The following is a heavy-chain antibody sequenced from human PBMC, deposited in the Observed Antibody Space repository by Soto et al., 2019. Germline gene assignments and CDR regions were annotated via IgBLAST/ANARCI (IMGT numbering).Heavy chain of an antibody. CDR2: IIPILGIA. V-gene: IGHV1-69*02. J-gene: IGHJ4*02. Sequence: SVKVSCKASGGTFSSYTISWVRQAPGQGLEWMGRIIPILGIANYAQKFQGRVTITADKSTSTAYMELSSLRSEDTAVYYCARARGIMITFGGAGYFDYWGQGTLVTVSS. D-gene: IGHD3-16*01. CDR1: GGTFSSYT. CDR3: ARARGIMITFGGAGYFDY.